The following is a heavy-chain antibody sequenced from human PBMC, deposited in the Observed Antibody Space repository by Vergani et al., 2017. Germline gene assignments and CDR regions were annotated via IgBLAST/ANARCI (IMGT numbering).Heavy chain of an antibody. D-gene: IGHD1-1*01. Sequence: QVQLVESGGGVVQPGRSLRLSCAASGITFNQYGMHWVRQAPGKGLEGVAVTWYDGNKKQYADSVKGRFTISRDNSKSTMYLQMNSLRDEDTGVYYCATKSCGTPGCQIGYFREWGQGTLVTVSS. CDR2: TWYDGNKK. CDR1: GITFNQYG. V-gene: IGHV3-33*01. J-gene: IGHJ1*01. CDR3: ATKSCGTPGCQIGYFRE.